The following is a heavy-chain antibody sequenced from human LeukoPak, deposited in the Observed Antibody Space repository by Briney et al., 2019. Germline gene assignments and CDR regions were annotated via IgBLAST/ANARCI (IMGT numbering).Heavy chain of an antibody. D-gene: IGHD3-22*01. CDR2: INHSGST. Sequence: SETLSLTCAVYGMSFSGYYWSWIRQPPGKGLEWIGEINHSGSTNYNPSLKSRVTISVDTSKNQFSLKLSSVTAADTAVYYCAAAFQYYYDSSGPTRFDYWGQGTLVTVSS. CDR3: AAAFQYYYDSSGPTRFDY. J-gene: IGHJ4*02. CDR1: GMSFSGYY. V-gene: IGHV4-34*01.